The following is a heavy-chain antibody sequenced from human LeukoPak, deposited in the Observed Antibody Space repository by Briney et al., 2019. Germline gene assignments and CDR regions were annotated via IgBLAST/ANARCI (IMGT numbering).Heavy chain of an antibody. CDR2: ISYDGSNK. CDR1: GFTFSSYA. Sequence: GRSLRLSCAASGFTFSSYAMHWVRQAPGKGLEWVAVISYDGSNKYYADSVKGRFTISRDNSKNTLYLQMNSLRAEDTAVYYCARSMAVPYYDFWSGYYGPPFDYWGQGTLVTVSS. J-gene: IGHJ4*02. CDR3: ARSMAVPYYDFWSGYYGPPFDY. D-gene: IGHD3-3*01. V-gene: IGHV3-30-3*01.